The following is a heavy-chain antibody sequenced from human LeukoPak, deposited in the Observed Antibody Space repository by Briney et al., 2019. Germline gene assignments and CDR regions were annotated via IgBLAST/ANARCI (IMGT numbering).Heavy chain of an antibody. D-gene: IGHD6-19*01. CDR2: FDPEDGET. V-gene: IGHV1-24*01. Sequence: ASVTVSCKVSGYTLTELSMHWVRQAPGKGLEWMGGFDPEDGETIYAQKFQGRVTMTEDTSTDTAYMELSSLRSEDTAVYYCATVRSGWYGPYRWFDPWGQGTLVTVSS. J-gene: IGHJ5*02. CDR1: GYTLTELS. CDR3: ATVRSGWYGPYRWFDP.